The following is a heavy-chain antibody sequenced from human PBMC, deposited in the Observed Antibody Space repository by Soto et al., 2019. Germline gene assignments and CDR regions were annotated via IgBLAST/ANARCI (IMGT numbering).Heavy chain of an antibody. Sequence: SGPTLVNPTETLTLTCTFSGFSLSTSGMRVSWIRQAPGKALEWLARIDWDEDRFYSTSLKTRLTISKDTSKNQVVLTMTKMDPVDTATYYCARMRSDYDSSGRDYWGQGILVTVSS. V-gene: IGHV2-70*04. J-gene: IGHJ4*02. CDR3: ARMRSDYDSSGRDY. CDR1: GFSLSTSGMR. CDR2: IDWDEDR. D-gene: IGHD3-22*01.